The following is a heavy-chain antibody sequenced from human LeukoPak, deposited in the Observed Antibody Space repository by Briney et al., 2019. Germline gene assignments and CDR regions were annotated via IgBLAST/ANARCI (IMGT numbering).Heavy chain of an antibody. D-gene: IGHD6-13*01. CDR3: ARGDYLIAAAGKSYYFDY. CDR2: INHSGST. J-gene: IGHJ4*02. V-gene: IGHV4-34*01. CDR1: GGSFSGYY. Sequence: SETLSLTCAVYGGSFSGYYWTWIRQPPGKGLEWIGEINHSGSTNYNPSLKSRVTISVDTSKNQFSLKLSSVTAADTAVYYCARGDYLIAAAGKSYYFDYWGQGTLVTVSS.